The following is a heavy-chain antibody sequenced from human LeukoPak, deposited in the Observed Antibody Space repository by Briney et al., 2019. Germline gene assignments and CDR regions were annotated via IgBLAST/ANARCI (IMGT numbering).Heavy chain of an antibody. D-gene: IGHD6-13*01. CDR3: ARHLEYISSWRGYYFDY. CDR1: GGSINSNSHF. Sequence: KASETLSLTCTVSGGSINSNSHFWDWIRQSPGKGLEWIGTIYYSGSTYYSPSLKSRVTISVDTSKNQFSLELNSVTAADTAVYYCARHLEYISSWRGYYFDYWGQGTLVTVSS. CDR2: IYYSGST. J-gene: IGHJ4*02. V-gene: IGHV4-39*01.